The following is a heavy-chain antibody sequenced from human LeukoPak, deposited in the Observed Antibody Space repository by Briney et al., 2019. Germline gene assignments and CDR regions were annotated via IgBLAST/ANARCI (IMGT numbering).Heavy chain of an antibody. CDR2: IYCSGST. CDR3: ARVGANYYDSSGYPYYFDY. CDR1: GGSISSYY. D-gene: IGHD3-22*01. Sequence: SETLSLTCTVSGGSISSYYWSWIRQPPGKGLEWIGYIYCSGSTNYNPSLKSRVTISVDTSKNQFSLKLSSVTAADTAVYYCARVGANYYDSSGYPYYFDYWGQGTLVTVSS. J-gene: IGHJ4*02. V-gene: IGHV4-59*01.